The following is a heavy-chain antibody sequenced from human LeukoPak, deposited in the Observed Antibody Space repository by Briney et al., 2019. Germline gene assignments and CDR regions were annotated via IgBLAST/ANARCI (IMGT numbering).Heavy chain of an antibody. CDR2: ISPASCYT. D-gene: IGHD1-14*01. J-gene: IGHJ4*01. Sequence: GGSLRLSCEGAGFSFNTYSMTWVRQAPGKGLEWVSAISPASCYTHYADSVKGRVTLSRDNAKNSLHLQLSSLKAEDTAVYYCVAPPGKVPNKPGPFEYWGQGTLVTVSS. V-gene: IGHV3-21*01. CDR3: VAPPGKVPNKPGPFEY. CDR1: GFSFNTYS.